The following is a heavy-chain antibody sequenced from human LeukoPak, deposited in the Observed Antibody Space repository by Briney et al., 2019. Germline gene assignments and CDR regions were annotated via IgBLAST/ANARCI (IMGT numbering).Heavy chain of an antibody. V-gene: IGHV3-53*01. CDR1: GFTVGSNY. Sequence: SGGSLRLSCAASGFTVGSNYMSWVRQAPGKGLEWVSVIYSGGSTYYADSVKGRFTISRDNSKNTLYLQMNSLRAEDTAVYYCARVVRGYSYGYPDYWGQGTLVTVSS. CDR3: ARVVRGYSYGYPDY. D-gene: IGHD5-18*01. J-gene: IGHJ4*02. CDR2: IYSGGST.